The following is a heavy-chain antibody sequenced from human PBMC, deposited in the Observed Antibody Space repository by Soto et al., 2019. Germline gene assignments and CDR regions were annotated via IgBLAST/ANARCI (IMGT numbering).Heavy chain of an antibody. V-gene: IGHV1-3*01. CDR3: ARGIAAAATATYQYYYGMDG. Sequence: ASLQVSCKASGYTFTSYAMHWVRQAPGQRLEWMGWINAGNGNTKYSRKFQGRVTITRDTSASTAYMELSSLRSEDTAVYYCARGIAAAATATYQYYYGMDGWGKGTKVTVYS. CDR1: GYTFTSYA. J-gene: IGHJ6*04. D-gene: IGHD6-13*01. CDR2: INAGNGNT.